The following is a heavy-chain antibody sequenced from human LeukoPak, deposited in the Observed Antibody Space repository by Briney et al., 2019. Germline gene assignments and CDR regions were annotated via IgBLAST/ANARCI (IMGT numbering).Heavy chain of an antibody. CDR1: GGPLRNYY. CDR3: ARHPYYGGNFDY. D-gene: IGHD4-23*01. J-gene: IGHJ4*02. Sequence: PSDTLSLTCTVWGGPLRNYYWRWTRQPPGEAREWIEYIYYSASTNYNPSLKSRVTISVDTHNTQFSLKLNAVTAADTAVYYCARHPYYGGNFDYWGQGTLVTVSS. V-gene: IGHV4-59*08. CDR2: IYYSAST.